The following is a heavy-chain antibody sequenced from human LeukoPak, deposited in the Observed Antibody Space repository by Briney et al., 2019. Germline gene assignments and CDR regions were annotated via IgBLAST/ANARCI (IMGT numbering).Heavy chain of an antibody. CDR2: ISSSSSYI. Sequence: PGGSLGLSCAASGFTFSSYSMYWVRQAPGKGLEWVSSISSSSSYIYYADSVKGRFTISRDNAKNSLYLQMNSLRAEDTAVYYCAREGGYSYGYGDYWGQGTLVTVSS. J-gene: IGHJ4*02. D-gene: IGHD5-18*01. V-gene: IGHV3-21*01. CDR1: GFTFSSYS. CDR3: AREGGYSYGYGDY.